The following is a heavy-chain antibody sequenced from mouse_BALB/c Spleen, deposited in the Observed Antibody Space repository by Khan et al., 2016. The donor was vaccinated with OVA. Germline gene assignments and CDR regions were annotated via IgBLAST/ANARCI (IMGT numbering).Heavy chain of an antibody. V-gene: IGHV1S81*02. J-gene: IGHJ2*01. CDR2: ISPRLGRT. D-gene: IGHD1-1*01. CDR3: ARGNFYGSSSYFDY. Sequence: QVQLQQSGAELMKPGASVKLSCKASGYTFTSDWMHGVKQRLGQGRERSGEISPRLGRTNYNEKFQSKATLTGDKSSRTDSMKLNTLTSQDSAIYFCARGNFYGSSSYFDYWGHGTTLTVSS. CDR1: GYTFTSDW.